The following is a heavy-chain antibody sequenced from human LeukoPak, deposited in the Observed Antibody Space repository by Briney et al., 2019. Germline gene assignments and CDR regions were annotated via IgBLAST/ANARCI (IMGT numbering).Heavy chain of an antibody. CDR1: GYTFTGYY. Sequence: ASVKVSCKASGYTFTGYYMHWVRQAPGQGLEWMGWINPNSGGTNYAQKFQGRVTMTRDTSISTAYMELSRLRSDDTAVYYCARAPFDIVVVVAASYYYYYGMDVWGQGTTVTVSS. CDR2: INPNSGGT. D-gene: IGHD2-15*01. CDR3: ARAPFDIVVVVAASYYYYYGMDV. J-gene: IGHJ6*02. V-gene: IGHV1-2*02.